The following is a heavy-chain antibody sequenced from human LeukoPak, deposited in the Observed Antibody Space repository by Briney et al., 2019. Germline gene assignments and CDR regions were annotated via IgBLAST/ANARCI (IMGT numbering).Heavy chain of an antibody. Sequence: GGSLRLSCAASGFTFSNAWMSWVRQAPGKGLEWVGRIKSKTDGGTTDYAAPVKGRFTISRDDSKNTLYLQMNSLKTEDTAVYYCTTVMYCSGTSCYVEYYGMDVWGQGTTVTVSS. D-gene: IGHD2-2*01. V-gene: IGHV3-15*01. CDR3: TTVMYCSGTSCYVEYYGMDV. CDR2: IKSKTDGGTT. CDR1: GFTFSNAW. J-gene: IGHJ6*02.